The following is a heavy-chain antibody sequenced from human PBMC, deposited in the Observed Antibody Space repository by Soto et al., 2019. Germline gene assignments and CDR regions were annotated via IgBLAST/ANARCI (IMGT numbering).Heavy chain of an antibody. CDR2: MSPNTGVT. CDR3: AKGTGSSWFDY. J-gene: IGHJ4*02. CDR1: GYTFIGNN. V-gene: IGHV1-2*02. Sequence: ASVKVSCKASGYTFIGNNIHWVRQAPGQGLEWMGWMSPNTGVTKYAQIFQGRVTMTRDTSINTAYMELSSLIFDDTAVYFCAKGTGSSWFDYWGQGTLVTVSS. D-gene: IGHD6-13*01.